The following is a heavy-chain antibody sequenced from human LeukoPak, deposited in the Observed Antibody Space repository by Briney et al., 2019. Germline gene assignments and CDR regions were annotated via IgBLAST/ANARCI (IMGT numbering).Heavy chain of an antibody. D-gene: IGHD2-15*01. CDR3: ARFSGSFDY. CDR2: IYPGDSDT. J-gene: IGHJ4*02. CDR1: GYSFTSYW. Sequence: GESLKISRKGSGYSFTSYWIAWVRQMPGKGLECMGVIYPGDSDTTYSPSFQGQVTIPADNSFRPAYLQWSSLKSSDSAMYYCARFSGSFDYWGQGTLVTVSS. V-gene: IGHV5-51*01.